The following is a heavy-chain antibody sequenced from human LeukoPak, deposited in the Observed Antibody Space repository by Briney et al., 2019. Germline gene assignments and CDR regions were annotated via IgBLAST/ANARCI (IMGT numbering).Heavy chain of an antibody. D-gene: IGHD1-26*01. J-gene: IGHJ4*02. CDR1: GGSISSYY. Sequence: SETLSLTCTVSGGSISSYYWSWIRQPAGKGREWIGRIYTSGRTNYNPSRERRVTMSVDTCKNQFSLKLSSVTAGGTAVYYCARDTSGSSDYWGQGTLVTVSS. CDR3: ARDTSGSSDY. V-gene: IGHV4-4*07. CDR2: IYTSGRT.